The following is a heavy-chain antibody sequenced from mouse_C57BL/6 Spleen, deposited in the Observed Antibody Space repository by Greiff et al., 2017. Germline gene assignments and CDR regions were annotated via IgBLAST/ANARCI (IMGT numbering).Heavy chain of an antibody. Sequence: QVQLQQSGPELVKPGASVKISCKASGYAFSSSWMNWVKQRPGKGLEWIGRIYPGDGDTNYNGQFKGKAPLTVDKSSSTTYMLLSSMTSEDAAVVFCARGGRYYGDYAMDYWGQGTSVTVSS. CDR1: GYAFSSSW. CDR2: IYPGDGDT. D-gene: IGHD1-1*02. V-gene: IGHV1-82*01. J-gene: IGHJ4*01. CDR3: ARGGRYYGDYAMDY.